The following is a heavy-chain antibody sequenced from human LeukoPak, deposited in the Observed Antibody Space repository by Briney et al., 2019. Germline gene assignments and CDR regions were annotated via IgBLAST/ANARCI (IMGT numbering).Heavy chain of an antibody. D-gene: IGHD5-12*01. Sequence: HGESLQISCKGSGYSFTSYWIGWVRQMPGKGLEWMGIIYPGDSDTRYSPSFQGQVTISADKSISTAYLQWSSLKASDTAMYYCASFVRPLGYSGYDEISWGQGTLVTVSS. CDR3: ASFVRPLGYSGYDEIS. CDR2: IYPGDSDT. CDR1: GYSFTSYW. J-gene: IGHJ4*02. V-gene: IGHV5-51*01.